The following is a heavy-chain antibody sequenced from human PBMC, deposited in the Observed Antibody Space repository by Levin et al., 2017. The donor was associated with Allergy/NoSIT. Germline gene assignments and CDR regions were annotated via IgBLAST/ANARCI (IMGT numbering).Heavy chain of an antibody. CDR3: ATGYCSSTSCSYYFDY. Sequence: GGSLRLSCAASGFTFSSYAMSWVRQAPGKGLEWVSAISGSGGSTYYADSVKGRFTISRDNSKNTLYLQMNSLRAEDTAVYYCATGYCSSTSCSYYFDYWGQGTLVTVSS. D-gene: IGHD2-2*01. J-gene: IGHJ4*02. CDR1: GFTFSSYA. V-gene: IGHV3-23*01. CDR2: ISGSGGST.